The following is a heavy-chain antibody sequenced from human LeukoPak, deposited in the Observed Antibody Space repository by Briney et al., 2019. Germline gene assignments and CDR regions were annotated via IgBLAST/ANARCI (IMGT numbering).Heavy chain of an antibody. Sequence: SVKVSCKASGFTFTSSAVQWVRQARGQRLEWIGWIVVGSGNTNYAQKFQERVTITRDMSTSTAYMELSSLRSEDTAVYYCARDSSDVRSLIAHWGQGTLVTVSS. CDR3: ARDSSDVRSLIAH. CDR1: GFTFTSSA. J-gene: IGHJ1*01. CDR2: IVVGSGNT. V-gene: IGHV1-58*01. D-gene: IGHD3-10*02.